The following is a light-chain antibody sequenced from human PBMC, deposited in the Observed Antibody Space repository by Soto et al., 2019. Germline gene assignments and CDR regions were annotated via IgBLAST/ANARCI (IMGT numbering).Light chain of an antibody. V-gene: IGLV2-8*01. J-gene: IGLJ1*01. CDR3: NSYVGSNNYV. CDR1: NSDVNY. CDR2: EVT. Sequence: QSALTQPASVSGAPGQSITISCTGTNSDVNYVSWYQHHPGKAPKLIIYEVTKRPSGVPDRFSGSKSGNTASLTVSGLQADDEADYYCNSYVGSNNYVFGTGTKVTVL.